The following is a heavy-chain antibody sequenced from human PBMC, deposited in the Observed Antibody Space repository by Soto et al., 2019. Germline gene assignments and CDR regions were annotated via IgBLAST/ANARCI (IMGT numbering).Heavy chain of an antibody. J-gene: IGHJ6*02. V-gene: IGHV1-2*04. CDR1: GYTFTGYY. CDR2: INPNSGGT. CDR3: AREKDLSRGTSYYYYYGMDV. Sequence: ASVKVSCKASGYTFTGYYMHWVRQAPGQGLEWMGWINPNSGGTNYAQKFQGWVTMTRDTSISTAYMELSRLRSDDTAVYYCAREKDLSRGTSYYYYYGMDVWGQGTTVTVSS. D-gene: IGHD1-1*01.